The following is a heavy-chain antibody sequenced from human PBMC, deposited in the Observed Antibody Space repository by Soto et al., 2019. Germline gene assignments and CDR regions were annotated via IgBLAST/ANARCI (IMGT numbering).Heavy chain of an antibody. CDR2: IYWDDGK. CDR3: AHSPAPRVYFQH. Sequence: ESGPTLVNPTHTLTLTCVFSGFSLNTGGVTVGWIRQPPGKALEWVALIYWDDGKRYSPSLKSRLTITKETSRNQVVLTMTNVDPEVTATYFCAHSPAPRVYFQHWGEGTLVTVSS. D-gene: IGHD3-10*01. CDR1: GFSLNTGGVT. J-gene: IGHJ1*01. V-gene: IGHV2-5*02.